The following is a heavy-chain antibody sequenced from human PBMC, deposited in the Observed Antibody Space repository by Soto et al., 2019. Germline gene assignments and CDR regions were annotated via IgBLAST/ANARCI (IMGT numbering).Heavy chain of an antibody. CDR1: GFTFSEYS. CDR2: ISYGGSDK. J-gene: IGHJ4*02. D-gene: IGHD2-15*01. V-gene: IGHV3-30*18. Sequence: GGSLRLSCTASGFTFSEYSIHWVRQAPGKGLEWVAVISYGGSDKYYAGSVKGRFTISRDDSKNTVYLQMNSLKNDDTAVYYCAKEMFPRTVLDSSSPWGDFWGRGSLVTVSS. CDR3: AKEMFPRTVLDSSSPWGDF.